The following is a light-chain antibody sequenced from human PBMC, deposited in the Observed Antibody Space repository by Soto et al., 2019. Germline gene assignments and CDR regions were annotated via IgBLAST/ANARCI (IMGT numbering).Light chain of an antibody. CDR1: QSVTSGY. CDR3: QQYATSPPMYT. Sequence: EIVLTQSPGTLSLSPGERATLSCRASQSVTSGYLGWYQQKPGQAPRLLIYGASSRATGISDRFSGSGSGTDFTLTISRLEPEDFAVYYCQQYATSPPMYTFGPGTKVEIK. CDR2: GAS. V-gene: IGKV3-20*01. J-gene: IGKJ2*01.